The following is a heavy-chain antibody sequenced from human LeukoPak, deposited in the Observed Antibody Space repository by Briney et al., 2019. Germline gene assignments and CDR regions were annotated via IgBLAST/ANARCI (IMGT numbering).Heavy chain of an antibody. J-gene: IGHJ4*02. CDR3: ARTYGAGSLDY. CDR2: ISGSGDYK. D-gene: IGHD4-17*01. Sequence: GGFLRLSCAASGFTFNTYNMNWVRQTPGKGLEWVSYISGSGDYKLYADSVKGRFTVSRNNANNLLYPQMNSLRAEDTALYYCARTYGAGSLDYWGQGALVTVSS. CDR1: GFTFNTYN. V-gene: IGHV3-21*01.